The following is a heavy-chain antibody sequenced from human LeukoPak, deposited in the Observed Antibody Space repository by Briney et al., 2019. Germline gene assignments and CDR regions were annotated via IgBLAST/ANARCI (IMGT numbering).Heavy chain of an antibody. Sequence: SETLSLTCTVSGGSISSSRYYWGWIRQPPGKGLEWIGSLYYSGSTYYNPSLKSRVTISVDTSKSQFSLNLSSVTAADTAVYYCARRAASAGYFDYWGQGTLVTVSS. J-gene: IGHJ4*02. CDR1: GGSISSSRYY. CDR2: LYYSGST. D-gene: IGHD6-13*01. CDR3: ARRAASAGYFDY. V-gene: IGHV4-39*01.